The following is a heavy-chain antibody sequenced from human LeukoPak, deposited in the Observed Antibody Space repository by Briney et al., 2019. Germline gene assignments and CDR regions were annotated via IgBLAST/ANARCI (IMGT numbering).Heavy chain of an antibody. V-gene: IGHV3-23*01. CDR3: AKDQRSSGYYSTFDY. Sequence: PGGSLRLSCAASGFTFSSYAMSWVRQAPGKGLEWVSAISGSGGSTYYADSVKGRFTISRDNSKNTLYLQMNSLRAEDTAVYYCAKDQRSSGYYSTFDYWGQGTLVTVSS. CDR2: ISGSGGST. D-gene: IGHD3-22*01. CDR1: GFTFSSYA. J-gene: IGHJ4*02.